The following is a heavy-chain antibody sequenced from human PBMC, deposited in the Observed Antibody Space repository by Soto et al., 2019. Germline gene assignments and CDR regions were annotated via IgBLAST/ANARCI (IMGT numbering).Heavy chain of an antibody. CDR3: GRDKTRVAAGSEDYYYYGMDV. J-gene: IGHJ6*02. V-gene: IGHV1-69*01. CDR1: GGTFSSYA. Sequence: VKVSCKASGGTFSSYAISWVRQAPGQGIEWMGGIIPIFGTANHAQKFQGRVTITADESTSTAYMELSSLRSEDTDVYYCGRDKTRVAAGSEDYYYYGMDVWGQGTTVTVSS. D-gene: IGHD6-13*01. CDR2: IIPIFGTA.